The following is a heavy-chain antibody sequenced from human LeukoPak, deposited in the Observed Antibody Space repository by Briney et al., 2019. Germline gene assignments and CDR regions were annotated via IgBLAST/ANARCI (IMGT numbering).Heavy chain of an antibody. V-gene: IGHV1-46*01. D-gene: IGHD3-3*01. Sequence: GASVKVSCKASGYTFTSYYMHWVRQAPGQGLEWMGIINPSGGSTSYAQKFQGRVTMTRDMSTSTVYMELSSLRSEDTDVYYCARELTRITIFGVVMGGRNWFDPWGQGTLVTVSS. CDR1: GYTFTSYY. CDR3: ARELTRITIFGVVMGGRNWFDP. CDR2: INPSGGST. J-gene: IGHJ5*02.